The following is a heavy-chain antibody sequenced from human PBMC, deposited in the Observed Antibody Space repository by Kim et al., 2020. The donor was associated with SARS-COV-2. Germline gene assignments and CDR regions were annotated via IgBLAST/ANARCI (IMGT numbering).Heavy chain of an antibody. Sequence: SVKGRFTIARDNYKNTLYLRMNSLRAEDTAVYYCAKDDYDFWSGYPGLIDYWGQGILVTVSS. J-gene: IGHJ4*02. D-gene: IGHD3-3*01. V-gene: IGHV3-30*02. CDR3: AKDDYDFWSGYPGLIDY.